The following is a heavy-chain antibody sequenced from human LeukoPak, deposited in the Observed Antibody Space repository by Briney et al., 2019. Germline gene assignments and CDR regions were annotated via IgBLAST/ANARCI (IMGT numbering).Heavy chain of an antibody. CDR3: ARSSASSSWYWFDP. V-gene: IGHV1-2*02. CDR1: GYTFTGYY. CDR2: INPNSGGT. J-gene: IGHJ5*02. D-gene: IGHD6-13*01. Sequence: GASVKVSYKASGYTFTGYYMHWVRQAPGQGLEWMGWINPNSGGTNYAQKFQGRVTMTRDTSISTAYMELSRLRSDDTAVYYCARSSASSSWYWFDPWGQGTLVTVSS.